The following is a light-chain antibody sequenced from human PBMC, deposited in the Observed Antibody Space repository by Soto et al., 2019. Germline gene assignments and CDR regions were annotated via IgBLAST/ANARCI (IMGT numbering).Light chain of an antibody. CDR2: GAS. V-gene: IGKV3D-15*01. CDR1: QYVTSN. J-gene: IGKJ1*01. Sequence: EIVLTQSPGTLSSSPGERVTLSCRASQYVTSNYLAWYQQKPGQAPRLLIFGASIRDTGLPDRFSGSGSGTEFTLTISSLQSEDFAVYYCQQYNNWPTWTFGQGTKVDI. CDR3: QQYNNWPTWT.